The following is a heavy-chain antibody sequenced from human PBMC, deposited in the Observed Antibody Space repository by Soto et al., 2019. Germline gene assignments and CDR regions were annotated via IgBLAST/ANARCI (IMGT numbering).Heavy chain of an antibody. CDR2: IIPISETT. D-gene: IGHD2-2*01. Sequence: QVQLVQSGAEVKKPGSSVKVSCKASGGTFSSYAISWVRQAPGQGLEWMGGIIPISETTNYAQKFQGRVTITADESKSTAYMELSSLRSEDTAVYYCARSQGSSTSLEIYYYYFYGMGVWGQGTMVTVSS. CDR1: GGTFSSYA. CDR3: ARSQGSSTSLEIYYYYFYGMGV. J-gene: IGHJ6*02. V-gene: IGHV1-69*01.